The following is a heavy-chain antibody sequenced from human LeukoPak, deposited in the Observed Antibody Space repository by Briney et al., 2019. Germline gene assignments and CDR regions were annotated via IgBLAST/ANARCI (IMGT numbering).Heavy chain of an antibody. V-gene: IGHV1-69*13. CDR2: IIPIFGTA. D-gene: IGHD4-17*01. J-gene: IGHJ4*02. Sequence: SVEVSCKASGGTFSSYAISWVRQAPGQGLEWMGGIIPIFGTANYAQKFQGRVTITADESTSTAYMELSSLRSEDTAVYYCARGRTTVTTTHYYFDYWGQGTLVTVSS. CDR1: GGTFSSYA. CDR3: ARGRTTVTTTHYYFDY.